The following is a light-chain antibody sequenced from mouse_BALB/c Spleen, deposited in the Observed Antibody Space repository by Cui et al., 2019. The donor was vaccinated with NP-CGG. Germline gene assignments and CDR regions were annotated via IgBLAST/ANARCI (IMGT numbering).Light chain of an antibody. CDR1: TGAATTSNY. Sequence: QAVLTQESAPTTSPGETVTLTCRSSTGAATTSNYANWVQEKPDHLFTGLIGGTNNRAPGVPARFSGSLIGDKAALTITGAQTEDEAIYFCALWYSNHWVFGGGTKLTVL. CDR3: ALWYSNHWV. V-gene: IGLV1*01. CDR2: GTN. J-gene: IGLJ1*01.